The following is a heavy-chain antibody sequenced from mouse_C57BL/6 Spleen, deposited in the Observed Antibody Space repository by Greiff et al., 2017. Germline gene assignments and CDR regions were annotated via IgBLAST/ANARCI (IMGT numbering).Heavy chain of an antibody. CDR2: IDPETGGT. CDR3: TRTVVATSWYFGV. CDR1: GYTFTDYE. J-gene: IGHJ1*03. Sequence: VQLVESGAELVRPGASVTLSCKASGYTFTDYEMHWVKQTPVHGLEWIGAIDPETGGTAYNQKFKGKAILTADKSSSTAYMELRSLTSEDSAVDYCTRTVVATSWYFGVWGTGTTVTVSS. D-gene: IGHD1-1*01. V-gene: IGHV1-15*01.